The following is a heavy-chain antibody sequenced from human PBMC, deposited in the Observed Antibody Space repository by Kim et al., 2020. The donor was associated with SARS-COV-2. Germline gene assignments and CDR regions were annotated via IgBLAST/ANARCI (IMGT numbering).Heavy chain of an antibody. CDR1: GYSFTSYW. CDR2: IYPGDSDT. Sequence: GESLKISCKGSGYSFTSYWIGWVRQMPGKGLEWMGIIYPGDSDTRYSPSFQGQVTISADKSISTAYLQWSSLKASDTAIFYCARGGDYYDSSGYYRIGAFNIWGQGTMVTVS. V-gene: IGHV5-51*01. J-gene: IGHJ3*02. CDR3: ARGGDYYDSSGYYRIGAFNI. D-gene: IGHD3-22*01.